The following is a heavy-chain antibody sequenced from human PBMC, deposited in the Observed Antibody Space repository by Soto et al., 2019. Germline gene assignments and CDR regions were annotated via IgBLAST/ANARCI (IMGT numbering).Heavy chain of an antibody. CDR1: GFTVSGYY. Sequence: QVQLVESGGGLVKPGGSLRLSCAASGFTVSGYYMSWIRQAPGKGLDWVSYISSSGSTTYYADSVKGRLTISGDTAKNSLFLQMNSLRAEDTAVYYCARDRRDCRGGSCYHKSFDIWGQGTVVTVSS. CDR2: ISSSGSTT. J-gene: IGHJ3*02. V-gene: IGHV3-11*01. D-gene: IGHD2-15*01. CDR3: ARDRRDCRGGSCYHKSFDI.